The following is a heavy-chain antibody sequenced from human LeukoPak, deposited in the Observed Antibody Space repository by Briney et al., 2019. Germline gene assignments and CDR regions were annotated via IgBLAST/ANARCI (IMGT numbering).Heavy chain of an antibody. CDR3: AKVLKRWQQLVYYFDY. V-gene: IGHV4-4*02. Sequence: PSETLSLTCAVSGGSISSSNWWSWVRQPPGKGLEWIGEIYHSGSTNYNPSLKSRVTISVDKSKNQFSLKLSSVTAEDTAVYYCAKVLKRWQQLVYYFDYWGQGTLVTVSS. CDR1: GGSISSSNW. CDR2: IYHSGST. D-gene: IGHD6-13*01. J-gene: IGHJ4*02.